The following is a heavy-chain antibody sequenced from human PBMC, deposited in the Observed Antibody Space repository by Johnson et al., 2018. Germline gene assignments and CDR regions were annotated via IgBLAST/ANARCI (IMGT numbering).Heavy chain of an antibody. V-gene: IGHV3-64*04. CDR2: ISGNGAIT. CDR1: GFMFSRYG. Sequence: QVHLVQSGGGLAQPGGSLRLSCAASGFMFSRYGLHWVRQAPGKGLEYVSAISGNGAITSYADSVKGRFTISRDDSKNTLYLQMNSLKAEDTAVYYCGTGAAFDIWGQGTMVTVSS. J-gene: IGHJ3*02. D-gene: IGHD3-10*01. CDR3: GTGAAFDI.